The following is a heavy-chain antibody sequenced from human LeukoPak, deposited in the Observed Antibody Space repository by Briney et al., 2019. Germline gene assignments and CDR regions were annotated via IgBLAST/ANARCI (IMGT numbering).Heavy chain of an antibody. D-gene: IGHD3-10*01. CDR1: GGSISSYY. V-gene: IGHV4-59*12. J-gene: IGHJ4*02. CDR3: ARGPFRITMVRGAFDY. Sequence: SETLSLTCTVSGGSISSYYWSWIRQPPGKGLEWIGYIYYSGSTNYNPSLKSRVTISVDTSKNQFSLKLSSVTAADTAVYYCARGPFRITMVRGAFDYWGQGTLVTVSS. CDR2: IYYSGST.